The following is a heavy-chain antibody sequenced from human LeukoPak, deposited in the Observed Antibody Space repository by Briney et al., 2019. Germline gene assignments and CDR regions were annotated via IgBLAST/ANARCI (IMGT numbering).Heavy chain of an antibody. CDR1: GYTFTGYY. D-gene: IGHD4-23*01. Sequence: SVKVSCKASGYTFTGYYMHWVRQAPGQGLEWMGGIIPIFGTANYAQKFQGRVTITAVESTSTAYMEVSSLRSEDTAVYYCARGWLAETMVVTPYNYWGQGTLVTVSS. CDR2: IIPIFGTA. J-gene: IGHJ4*02. CDR3: ARGWLAETMVVTPYNY. V-gene: IGHV1-69*13.